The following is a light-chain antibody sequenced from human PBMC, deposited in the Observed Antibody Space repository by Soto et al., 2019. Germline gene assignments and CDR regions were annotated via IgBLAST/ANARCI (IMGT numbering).Light chain of an antibody. CDR3: SSYTTSSPL. Sequence: QSALTQPASVSGSPGQSISISCTGTSSDVGGYNYVSWYQQHPGKAPKLMIYEVSNRPSGVSNRFSGAKSGNTASLTISGLQAEDEADYYCSSYTTSSPLFGTGTKVTV. J-gene: IGLJ1*01. V-gene: IGLV2-14*01. CDR1: SSDVGGYNY. CDR2: EVS.